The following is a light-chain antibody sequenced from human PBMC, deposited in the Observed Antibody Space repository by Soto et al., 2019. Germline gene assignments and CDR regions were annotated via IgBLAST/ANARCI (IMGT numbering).Light chain of an antibody. CDR3: QQINSYPLT. V-gene: IGKV3-20*01. J-gene: IGKJ4*01. CDR1: QTVRNNY. CDR2: DAS. Sequence: EFVLTQSPGTLSLSPGERATLSCRASQTVRNNYLAWYQQKPGQAPRLLIYDASSRATGIPERFSGGGSGTDFTLTISRLEPEDFAVYYCQQINSYPLTFGGGTKVEIK.